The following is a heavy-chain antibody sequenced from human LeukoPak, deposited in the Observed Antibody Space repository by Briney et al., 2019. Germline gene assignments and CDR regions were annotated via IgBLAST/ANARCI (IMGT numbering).Heavy chain of an antibody. CDR3: ARDGRENWFDP. CDR2: IYYSGST. J-gene: IGHJ5*02. Sequence: PSETLSLTCTVSGGSVSSGSYYWSWIRQPPGKGLEWIGYIYYSGSTYYNPSLKSRVTISVDTSKDQFSLRLSSVTAADTAVYYCARDGRENWFDPWGQGTLVTVSS. D-gene: IGHD5-24*01. CDR1: GGSVSSGSYY. V-gene: IGHV4-61*01.